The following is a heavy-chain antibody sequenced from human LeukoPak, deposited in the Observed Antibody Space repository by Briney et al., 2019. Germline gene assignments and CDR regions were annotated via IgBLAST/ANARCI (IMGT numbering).Heavy chain of an antibody. Sequence: SETLSLTCTVSGGSISSSGYYWGWIRQPPGKGLEWIGSIYYSGSTYYNPSLKSRVTISVDTSKNQFSLKLSAVTAADTAVYYCARPGSGWRDYWGQGTLVTVSS. CDR2: IYYSGST. V-gene: IGHV4-39*01. D-gene: IGHD6-19*01. J-gene: IGHJ4*02. CDR3: ARPGSGWRDY. CDR1: GGSISSSGYY.